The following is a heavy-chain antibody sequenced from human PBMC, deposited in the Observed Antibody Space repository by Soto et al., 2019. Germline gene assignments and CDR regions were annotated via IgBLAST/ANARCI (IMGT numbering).Heavy chain of an antibody. V-gene: IGHV4-34*01. Sequence: PSETLSLTCAVYGGSFSGYYWTWIRQPPGTGLEWIGEINHSGSTNYNPSLKSRVTISVDKSKNQFSLKLSSVTAADTAVYYCATLPPRSVVTVLPMASWGQGTLVTVSS. CDR1: GGSFSGYY. CDR3: ATLPPRSVVTVLPMAS. J-gene: IGHJ1*01. CDR2: INHSGST. D-gene: IGHD2-15*01.